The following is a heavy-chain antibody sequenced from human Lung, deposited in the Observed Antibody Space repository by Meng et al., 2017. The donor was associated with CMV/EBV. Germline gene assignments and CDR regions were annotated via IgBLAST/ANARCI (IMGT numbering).Heavy chain of an antibody. CDR1: GGSVSSGSYY. D-gene: IGHD1/OR15-1a*01. Sequence: SXTXXLTXXVSGGSVSSGSYYWSWLRQPPGKGLEWIGYISYIGSTNYNPSLKSRVSISVDTSKNQFSLKLSSVTAADTAIFYCARDILEHNAFDMWGQGTMVTVSS. V-gene: IGHV4-61*01. CDR3: ARDILEHNAFDM. CDR2: ISYIGST. J-gene: IGHJ3*02.